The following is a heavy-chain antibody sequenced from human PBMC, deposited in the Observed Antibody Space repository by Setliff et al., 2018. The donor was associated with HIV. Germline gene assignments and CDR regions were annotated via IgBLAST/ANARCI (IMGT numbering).Heavy chain of an antibody. Sequence: SVKVSCKASGGTFSSYAISWVRQAPGQGLEWMGGIIPISGTVNYAQKFWGRVTITTHESTSTAYMELSSLRSEDTAVYYCARDFGRYCSSMSCPGLFDPWGQGTLVTVSS. J-gene: IGHJ5*02. V-gene: IGHV1-69*05. CDR3: ARDFGRYCSSMSCPGLFDP. D-gene: IGHD2-2*01. CDR2: IIPISGTV. CDR1: GGTFSSYA.